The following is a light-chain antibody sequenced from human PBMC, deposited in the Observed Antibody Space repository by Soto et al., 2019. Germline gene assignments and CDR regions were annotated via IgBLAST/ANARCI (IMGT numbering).Light chain of an antibody. CDR2: EVS. Sequence: QSALTQPASVSGSPGQSITISCTGTSSDVGAYNYVSWYQQNPGKGPKLIISEVSDRPSGVSNRFSGSKSGNTASLTISGLQAEDEADYFCSSYTTTSTLWVFGGGTKLTVL. CDR1: SSDVGAYNY. CDR3: SSYTTTSTLWV. J-gene: IGLJ3*02. V-gene: IGLV2-14*01.